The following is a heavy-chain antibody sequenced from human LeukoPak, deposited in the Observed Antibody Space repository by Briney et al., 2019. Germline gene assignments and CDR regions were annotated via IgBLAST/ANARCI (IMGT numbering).Heavy chain of an antibody. CDR1: GFTFSSYW. J-gene: IGHJ2*01. CDR2: INSDGSGP. CDR3: AKNPHYWYFDL. V-gene: IGHV3-74*01. Sequence: TGGSLRLSCAASGFTFSSYWMHWVRQAPGKGPVWVSRINSDGSGPSYADSVKGRFTVSRDNSKNTLYLQMNSLRAEDTAVYYCAKNPHYWYFDLWGRGTLVTVSS.